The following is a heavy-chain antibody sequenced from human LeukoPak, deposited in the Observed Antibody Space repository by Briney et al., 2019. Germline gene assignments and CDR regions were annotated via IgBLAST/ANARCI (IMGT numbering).Heavy chain of an antibody. D-gene: IGHD3-22*01. CDR2: SSTYNGNT. Sequence: ASVKVSCKASGFTLTNYGITWVRQAPGQGLEWMGWSSTYNGNTKYAQKLQGRVTMTTDTSTSTAYMELRSLRSDDTAVYYCARGVLDYYDSSGPTVGYMYVWGKGTTVTVSS. CDR1: GFTLTNYG. CDR3: ARGVLDYYDSSGPTVGYMYV. J-gene: IGHJ6*03. V-gene: IGHV1-18*01.